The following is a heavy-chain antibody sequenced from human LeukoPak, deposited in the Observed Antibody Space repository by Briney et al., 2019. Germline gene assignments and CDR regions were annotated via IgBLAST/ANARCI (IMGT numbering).Heavy chain of an antibody. D-gene: IGHD1-26*01. CDR1: GFTVSRNY. V-gene: IGHV3-53*01. J-gene: IGHJ4*02. Sequence: GGSLRLSCAASGFTVSRNYMSWVRQAPGKGLEWVSVIYSADSAYYADSVRGRFTISRDNSTNTLYLQMNSLRADDTSAYYCGREVGAGATYYFDYWGQGTLVSVCS. CDR2: IYSADSA. CDR3: GREVGAGATYYFDY.